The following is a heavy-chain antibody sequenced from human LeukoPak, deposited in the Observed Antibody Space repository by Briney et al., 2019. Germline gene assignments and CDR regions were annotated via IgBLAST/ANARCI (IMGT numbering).Heavy chain of an antibody. CDR2: IYYGGST. CDR3: ARMGAIAGASANPDH. CDR1: GGSISSYY. J-gene: IGHJ4*02. V-gene: IGHV4-59*01. D-gene: IGHD4/OR15-4a*01. Sequence: SETLSLTCTVSGGSISSYYWSWIRQPPGKGLEWIGYIYYGGSTNYNPSLKSRVTISVDTSKNQFSLKVSSVTAADTAVYYCARMGAIAGASANPDHWGQGTLVTVSS.